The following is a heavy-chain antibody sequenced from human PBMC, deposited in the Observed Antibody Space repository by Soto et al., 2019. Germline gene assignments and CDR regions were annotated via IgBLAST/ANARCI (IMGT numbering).Heavy chain of an antibody. CDR2: IKSKTDGGTT. J-gene: IGHJ4*02. Sequence: EVQLVESGGGLVKPGGSLRLSCAASGFTFSNAWMNWVRQAPGKGLEWVGRIKSKTDGGTTDYAAPVKGRFTISRDDSKNTLYLQMNSLKTEDTAVYYCTTALGGTLAGPSDYWGQGTLVTVSS. CDR1: GFTFSNAW. V-gene: IGHV3-15*07. CDR3: TTALGGTLAGPSDY.